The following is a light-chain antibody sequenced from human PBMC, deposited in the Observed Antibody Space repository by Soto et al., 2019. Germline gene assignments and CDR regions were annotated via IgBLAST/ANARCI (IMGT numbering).Light chain of an antibody. J-gene: IGLJ1*01. V-gene: IGLV2-18*02. CDR2: EVT. Sequence: QSALTQPPSVSGSPGQSVTISCTGTSSDVGKYDRVSWYQQPPGTAPKLIIYEVTNRPSGVPARFSGSKSGNTASLTISGLQAEDVAYYYCSSYISTSRYVFGAGTKLTVL. CDR1: SSDVGKYDR. CDR3: SSYISTSRYV.